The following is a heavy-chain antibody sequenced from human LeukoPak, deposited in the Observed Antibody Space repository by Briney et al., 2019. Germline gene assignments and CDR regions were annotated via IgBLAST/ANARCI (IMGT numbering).Heavy chain of an antibody. CDR3: ARDGPIGYCSGGSCYAHY. J-gene: IGHJ4*02. Sequence: ASVKVSCKASGYTFTSYGISWVRQAPGQGLEWMGWISAYNGNTNYAQKLQGRVTMTTDTSTSTAYMELRSLRSDDTAVYYCARDGPIGYCSGGSCYAHYWGQGTLVTVSS. V-gene: IGHV1-18*01. CDR1: GYTFTSYG. CDR2: ISAYNGNT. D-gene: IGHD2-15*01.